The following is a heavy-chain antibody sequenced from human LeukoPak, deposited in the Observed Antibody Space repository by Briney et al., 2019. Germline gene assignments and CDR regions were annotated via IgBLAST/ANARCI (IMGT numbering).Heavy chain of an antibody. CDR3: AKDKQYHHDAFDI. J-gene: IGHJ3*02. D-gene: IGHD2-2*01. V-gene: IGHV3-9*01. CDR2: ISWNSGSI. Sequence: GGSLRLSCAASGFTFDDYAMHWVRQAPGKGLEWVSGISWNSGSIGYADSVKGRFTISRDNAKNSLYLQMNSLRAEDTALYYCAKDKQYHHDAFDIWGQGTMVTVSS. CDR1: GFTFDDYA.